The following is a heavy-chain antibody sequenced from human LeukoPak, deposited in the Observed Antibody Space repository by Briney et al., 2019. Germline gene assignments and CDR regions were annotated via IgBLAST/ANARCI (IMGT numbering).Heavy chain of an antibody. CDR2: IIPILGIA. D-gene: IGHD1-26*01. CDR1: VGTFSSYA. V-gene: IGHV1-69*04. CDR3: ARVIVGATWGAFDY. J-gene: IGHJ4*02. Sequence: GASVKLSCKASVGTFSSYAISWVRQAPGPGLEWMGRIIPILGIANYAQKFQGRVTITADKSTSTAYMELSSLRSEDTAVYYCARVIVGATWGAFDYWGQGTLVTVSS.